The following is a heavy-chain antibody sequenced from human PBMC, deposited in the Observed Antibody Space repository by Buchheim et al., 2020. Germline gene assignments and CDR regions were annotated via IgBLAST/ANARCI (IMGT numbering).Heavy chain of an antibody. Sequence: EVQLLESGGGLVQPGGSLRLSCAASGFTFSSYAMSWVRQAPGKGLEWVSAISGSGGSTYYAASVKGRFTISRDNSKNTLYLQMNSLRAEDTAVYYCAKHTYYYDSSGYRPYYFDYWGQGTL. CDR1: GFTFSSYA. V-gene: IGHV3-23*01. CDR2: ISGSGGST. J-gene: IGHJ4*02. D-gene: IGHD3-22*01. CDR3: AKHTYYYDSSGYRPYYFDY.